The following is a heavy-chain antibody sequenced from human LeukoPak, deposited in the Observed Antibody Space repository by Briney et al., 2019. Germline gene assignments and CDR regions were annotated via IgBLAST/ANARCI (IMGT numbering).Heavy chain of an antibody. D-gene: IGHD3-9*01. CDR1: GYTFTSYG. J-gene: IGHJ4*02. CDR2: ISAYNGNT. Sequence: ASVKVSCKASGYTFTSYGISWVRQAPGQGLEWVGWISAYNGNTNYAQKLQGRVTMTTDTSTSTAYMELRSLRSDDTAVYYCARDRFHYDILTGFDYWGQGTLVTVSS. CDR3: ARDRFHYDILTGFDY. V-gene: IGHV1-18*01.